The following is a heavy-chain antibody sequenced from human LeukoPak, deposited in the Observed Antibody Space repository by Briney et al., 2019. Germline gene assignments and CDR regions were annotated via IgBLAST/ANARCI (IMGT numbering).Heavy chain of an antibody. Sequence: ASVTVSCKASGYTFTSYYMHWVRQAPGQGREWMGVIKPSGGSTSYAQKFQGRVPMTRDMSTSTVYMELSSLRSEDTAVYYCARVGPAYDSSGYPDYWGQGTLVTVSS. CDR1: GYTFTSYY. J-gene: IGHJ4*02. D-gene: IGHD3-22*01. CDR3: ARVGPAYDSSGYPDY. CDR2: IKPSGGST. V-gene: IGHV1-46*01.